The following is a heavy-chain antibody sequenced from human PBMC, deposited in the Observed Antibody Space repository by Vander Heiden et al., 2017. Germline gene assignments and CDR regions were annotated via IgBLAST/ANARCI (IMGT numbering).Heavy chain of an antibody. CDR1: GFTFSSYW. J-gene: IGHJ3*02. D-gene: IGHD6-6*01. CDR3: VREYSSTSGRAFDI. Sequence: EVQLVESGGGLIQPGGSLRLSCAASGFTFSSYWKHWVRQAPGKGLGWVARINSDGSNTNYADSVKGRFTISRDNAKNTLYLQMNSLRAEDTAVFYCVREYSSTSGRAFDIWGQGTMVTVSS. CDR2: INSDGSNT. V-gene: IGHV3-74*01.